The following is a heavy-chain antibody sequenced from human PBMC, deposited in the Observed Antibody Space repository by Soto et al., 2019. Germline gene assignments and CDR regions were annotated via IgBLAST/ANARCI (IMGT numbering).Heavy chain of an antibody. V-gene: IGHV3-23*01. J-gene: IGHJ4*02. CDR2: ISGGGSNT. CDR1: GFTFSSYV. CDR3: AKDSNKYSSSLRGRDFDY. D-gene: IGHD6-6*01. Sequence: EVQLLESGGGSVQRGGSLRLSCAASGFTFSSYVMSWVRQAPGKGLEWVAGISGGGSNTFYADSAKGRFTISRDNSKNTLLLQTNNLGAGDTAIYYCAKDSNKYSSSLRGRDFDYWGQGILVTVSS.